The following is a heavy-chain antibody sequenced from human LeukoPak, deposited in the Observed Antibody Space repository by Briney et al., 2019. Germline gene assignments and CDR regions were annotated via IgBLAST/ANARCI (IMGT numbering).Heavy chain of an antibody. Sequence: GGSLRLSCAASGFIFSNYWMSWVRQAPGKGLEWVANIKEDGSAKYYVDSVKGRFTISRDDAKNSQYLQMNSLRAEDTAVYYCARILRLHTPRAFDIWGQGTMVTVSS. CDR3: ARILRLHTPRAFDI. CDR2: IKEDGSAK. J-gene: IGHJ3*02. D-gene: IGHD5-24*01. CDR1: GFIFSNYW. V-gene: IGHV3-7*05.